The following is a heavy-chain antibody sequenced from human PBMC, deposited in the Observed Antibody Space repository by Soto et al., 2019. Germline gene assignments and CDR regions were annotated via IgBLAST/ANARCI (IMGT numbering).Heavy chain of an antibody. D-gene: IGHD1-7*01. J-gene: IGHJ4*02. Sequence: QVTLKESGPVLVKPTETLTLTCTVSGCSLSKARMGVSWIRQPPGKALEWLAHIFWNDERSYNTSLKSRLTISRDTSKSQVVLTMTNVDPVDTGTYFCARALREELPSYSFDSWGQGTLVTVSS. V-gene: IGHV2-26*01. CDR3: ARALREELPSYSFDS. CDR2: IFWNDER. CDR1: GCSLSKARMG.